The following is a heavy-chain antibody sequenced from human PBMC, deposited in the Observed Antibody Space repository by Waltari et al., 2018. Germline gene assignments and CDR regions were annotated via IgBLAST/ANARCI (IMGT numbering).Heavy chain of an antibody. CDR2: MNPNSGNT. CDR1: GYTFTSYD. J-gene: IGHJ4*02. CDR3: ARGSGGFLDFDY. V-gene: IGHV1-8*03. D-gene: IGHD3-3*01. Sequence: QVQLVQSGAEVKKPGASVKVSCKASGYTFTSYDINWVRQATGQGLEWMGWMNPNSGNTGYAQKCQGRVTIPRNTSISTAYMELGSLRSEDTAVYYCARGSGGFLDFDYWGQGTLVTVSS.